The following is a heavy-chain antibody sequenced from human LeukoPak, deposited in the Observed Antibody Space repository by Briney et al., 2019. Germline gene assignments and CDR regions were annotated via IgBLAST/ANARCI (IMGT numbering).Heavy chain of an antibody. CDR1: GFTFTNYA. D-gene: IGHD1-14*01. CDR2: ISGSGGST. CDR3: AKPARTDYADY. J-gene: IGHJ4*02. Sequence: SGGSLRLSCAASGFTFTNYAMNWVRQAPGKGLEWVSAISGSGGSTYYADSVKGRFTISRDNSKNTLYPQMNSLRAEDTAVYYCAKPARTDYADYWGQGTLVTVSS. V-gene: IGHV3-23*01.